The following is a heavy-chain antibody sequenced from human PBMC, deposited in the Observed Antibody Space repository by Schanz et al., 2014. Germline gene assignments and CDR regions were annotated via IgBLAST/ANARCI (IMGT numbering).Heavy chain of an antibody. CDR3: AKGQLLSYYFDY. D-gene: IGHD2-21*01. V-gene: IGHV3-23*04. Sequence: VQLVESGGGVVQPGRSLRLSCAASGFTFSAYGMHWVRQAPGKGLEWVSAISGSGGDTYYADSVKGRFTIFRDNSKNTLYLQMNSLRAEDTAVYYCAKGQLLSYYFDYWGQGTLVTVSS. CDR2: ISGSGGDT. J-gene: IGHJ4*02. CDR1: GFTFSAYG.